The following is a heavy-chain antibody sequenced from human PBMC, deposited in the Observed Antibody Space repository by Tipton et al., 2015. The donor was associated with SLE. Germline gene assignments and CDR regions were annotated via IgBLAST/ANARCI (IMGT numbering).Heavy chain of an antibody. V-gene: IGHV4-38-2*02. D-gene: IGHD1-26*01. J-gene: IGHJ4*02. CDR3: ARQWGSLDY. CDR2: VYHSGST. CDR1: GYSISSDYY. Sequence: TLSLTCTVSGYSISSDYYWGWIRQPPGKGLEWIGSVYHSGSTYYNPSLKSRVTISVDTSKNQFSLKLNSVTAADTAVYYCARQWGSLDYWGQGTLVTVSS.